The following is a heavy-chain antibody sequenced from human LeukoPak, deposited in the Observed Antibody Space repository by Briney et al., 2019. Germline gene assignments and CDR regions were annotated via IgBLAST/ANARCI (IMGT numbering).Heavy chain of an antibody. CDR2: ISAYNGNT. V-gene: IGHV1-18*01. Sequence: ASVKVSCKASGYSFTSFGISWVRQAPGQGPEWMGWISAYNGNTNYVQKFQGRVTMTTDTSTSTAYMELRSLRSGDTAVFYCVRDLGVDTSMIFFDFWGQGTLVTVSS. CDR1: GYSFTSFG. D-gene: IGHD5-18*01. J-gene: IGHJ4*02. CDR3: VRDLGVDTSMIFFDF.